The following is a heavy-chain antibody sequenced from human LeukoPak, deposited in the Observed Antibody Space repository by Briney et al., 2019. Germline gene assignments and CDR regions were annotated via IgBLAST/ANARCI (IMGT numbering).Heavy chain of an antibody. Sequence: GGSLRLSCAASGFTFSSYSMNWVRQAPGKGLECVSSISSSSSYIYYADSVKGRFTISRDNAKNSLYLQMNSLRAEDTAVYYCARDEYSSSSGFDYWGQRTLVTVSS. V-gene: IGHV3-21*01. CDR2: ISSSSSYI. D-gene: IGHD6-6*01. J-gene: IGHJ4*02. CDR3: ARDEYSSSSGFDY. CDR1: GFTFSSYS.